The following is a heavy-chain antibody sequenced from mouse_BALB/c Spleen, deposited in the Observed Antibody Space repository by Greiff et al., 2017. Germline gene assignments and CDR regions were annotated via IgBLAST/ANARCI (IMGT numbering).Heavy chain of an antibody. V-gene: IGHV1-15*01. CDR3: TYGNYARFAY. CDR1: GYTFTDYE. J-gene: IGHJ3*01. Sequence: VQGVESGAELVRPGASVTLSCKASGYTFTDYEMHWVKQTPVHGLEWIGAIDPETGGTAYNQKFKGKATLTADKSSSTAYMELRSLTSEDSAVYYCTYGNYARFAYWGQGTLVTVSA. D-gene: IGHD2-10*02. CDR2: IDPETGGT.